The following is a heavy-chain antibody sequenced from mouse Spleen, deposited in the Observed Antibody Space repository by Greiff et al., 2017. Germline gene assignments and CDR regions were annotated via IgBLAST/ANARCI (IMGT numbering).Heavy chain of an antibody. CDR3: ARDYGSSSWFAY. V-gene: IGHV1-69*01. Sequence: QVQLKQPGAELVMPGASVKLSCKASGYTFTSYWMHWVKQRPGQGLEWIGVIDPSDSYTNYNQKFKGKATLTVDTSSSTAYMQLSSLTSEDSAVYYCARDYGSSSWFAYWGQGTLVTVSA. J-gene: IGHJ3*01. D-gene: IGHD1-1*01. CDR1: GYTFTSYW. CDR2: IDPSDSYT.